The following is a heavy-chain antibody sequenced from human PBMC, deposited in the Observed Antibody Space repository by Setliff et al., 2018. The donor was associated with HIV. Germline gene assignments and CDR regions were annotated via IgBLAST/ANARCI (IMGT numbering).Heavy chain of an antibody. D-gene: IGHD3-16*02. J-gene: IGHJ1*01. V-gene: IGHV3-21*01. CDR3: ARDRDPHYDYVWGNYRPEYFQH. Sequence: KPGGSLRLSCAASGFDFSDYSMNWVRQAPGKGLEWVSCITGGSGFIDYADSVKGRFTVSRDNAKNAVYLQMNSLRPEDTAVYYCARDRDPHYDYVWGNYRPEYFQHWGQGTRVTVSS. CDR2: ITGGSGFI. CDR1: GFDFSDYS.